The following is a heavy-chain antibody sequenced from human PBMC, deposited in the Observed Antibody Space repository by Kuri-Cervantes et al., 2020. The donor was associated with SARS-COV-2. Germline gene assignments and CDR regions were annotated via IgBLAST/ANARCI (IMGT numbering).Heavy chain of an antibody. CDR3: AKTLSTVRYYWYGMDV. CDR1: GFTFSNHA. J-gene: IGHJ6*02. D-gene: IGHD4-11*01. V-gene: IGHV3-23*01. Sequence: GESLKISCAASGFTFSNHAMQWVRQATGKGLDWVSGIYGSDTYYADSVKGRFTVSRDISKNTLYLQMNGLRAEDTAVYYCAKTLSTVRYYWYGMDVWGQGTPVTVSS. CDR2: IYGSDT.